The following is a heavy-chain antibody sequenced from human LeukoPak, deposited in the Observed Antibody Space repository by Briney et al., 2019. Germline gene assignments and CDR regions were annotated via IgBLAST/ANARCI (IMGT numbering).Heavy chain of an antibody. CDR1: GFTFSSYA. CDR3: AKDTIFGVGNPFGP. J-gene: IGHJ5*02. Sequence: PGGSLRLSCAASGFTFSSYAMSWVRQAPGKGLEWVSAISGSGGSTYYADSVKGRFAISRDNSKNTLYLQMNSLRAEDTAVYYCAKDTIFGVGNPFGPWGQGTLVTVSS. D-gene: IGHD3-3*01. CDR2: ISGSGGST. V-gene: IGHV3-23*01.